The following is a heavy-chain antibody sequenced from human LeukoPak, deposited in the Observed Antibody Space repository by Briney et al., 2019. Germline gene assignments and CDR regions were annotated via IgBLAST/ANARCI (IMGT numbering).Heavy chain of an antibody. D-gene: IGHD2-15*01. J-gene: IGHJ4*02. CDR3: ARGEYCSGGSCYSPEYYFDY. Sequence: GGSLRLSCAASGFTFSSYGMHWVRQAPGKGLEWVAVISYDGSNKYYADSVKGRFTISRDNSKNTLYLQTNSLRAEDTAVYYCARGEYCSGGSCYSPEYYFDYWGQGTLVTVSS. CDR1: GFTFSSYG. CDR2: ISYDGSNK. V-gene: IGHV3-30*03.